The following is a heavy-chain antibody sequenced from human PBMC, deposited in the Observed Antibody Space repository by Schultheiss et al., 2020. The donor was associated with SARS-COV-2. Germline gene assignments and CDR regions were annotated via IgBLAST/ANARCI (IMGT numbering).Heavy chain of an antibody. CDR1: GYTLTELS. CDR3: ARDHGDY. Sequence: SVKVSCKVSGYTLTELSMHWVRQAPGKGLEWMGGIIPIFGTANYAQKFQGRVTITADESTSTAYMELSSLRSEDTAVYYCARDHGDYWGQGTLVTVSS. CDR2: IIPIFGTA. V-gene: IGHV1-69*13. J-gene: IGHJ4*02.